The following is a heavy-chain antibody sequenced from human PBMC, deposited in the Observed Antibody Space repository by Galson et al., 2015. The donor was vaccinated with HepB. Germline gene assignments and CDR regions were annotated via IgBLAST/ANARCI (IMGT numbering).Heavy chain of an antibody. CDR3: ARSPGYTSGGIFDY. CDR2: IDPNDSYT. D-gene: IGHD6-19*01. CDR1: GYNFPSHY. J-gene: IGHJ4*02. V-gene: IGHV5-10-1*01. Sequence: QSGAEVKKPGGSLRISCKGSGYNFPSHYISWVRQMPGKGLEWMGGIDPNDSYTNYSPSFQGRVTISTDKSINTAYLQWSGLKAADTAIYYCARSPGYTSGGIFDYWGQGTLVTVSS.